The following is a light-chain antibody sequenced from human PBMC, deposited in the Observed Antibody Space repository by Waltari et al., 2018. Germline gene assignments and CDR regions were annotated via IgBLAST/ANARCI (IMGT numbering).Light chain of an antibody. V-gene: IGLV8-61*01. CDR2: KTN. CDR3: RLYMGSGIWV. J-gene: IGLJ3*02. CDR1: SGAVPRTSY. Sequence: QTVVTQEPSLSVSPGGTVTLTVALSSGAVPRTSYSIWYQQHPGQAPRTLVYKTNSRSSGVPDRFSGSVLGNKAALTITGAQADDESDYYCRLYMGSGIWVFGGGTKLTVL.